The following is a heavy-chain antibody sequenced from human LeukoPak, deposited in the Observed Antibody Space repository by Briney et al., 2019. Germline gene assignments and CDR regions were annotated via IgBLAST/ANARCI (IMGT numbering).Heavy chain of an antibody. D-gene: IGHD2-15*01. CDR2: IYHSGST. CDR1: GGSISSGGYY. J-gene: IGHJ6*02. V-gene: IGHV4-31*03. Sequence: PSETLSLTYTVSGGSISSGGYYWSWIRQLPGKGLEWIGYIYHSGSTYYNPSLESRVTISVDTSKNQFSLRLSSVTAADTAVYYCARGLFLDVWGQGTTVTVSS. CDR3: ARGLFLDV.